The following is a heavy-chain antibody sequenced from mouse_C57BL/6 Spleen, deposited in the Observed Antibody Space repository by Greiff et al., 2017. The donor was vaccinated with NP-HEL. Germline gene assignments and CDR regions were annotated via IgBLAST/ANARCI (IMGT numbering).Heavy chain of an antibody. Sequence: DVQLVESGGGLVKPGGSLKLSCAASGFTFSSYAMSWVRQTPEKRLEWVATISDGGSYTYYPDNVKGRFTISRDKPKNNLYLQMSHLKSEDTTMYYCARGGRGWFAYWGQGTLVTVSA. J-gene: IGHJ3*01. CDR3: ARGGRGWFAY. V-gene: IGHV5-4*01. CDR1: GFTFSSYA. CDR2: ISDGGSYT.